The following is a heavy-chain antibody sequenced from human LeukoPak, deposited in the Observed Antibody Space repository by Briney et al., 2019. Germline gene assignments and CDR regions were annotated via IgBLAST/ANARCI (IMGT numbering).Heavy chain of an antibody. CDR2: INPNSGGT. J-gene: IGHJ5*02. CDR3: ARGLYCSSTSCYPVGWFDP. Sequence: GASVKVSCKASGYTFTGYYMHWVRQAPGQGLEWMGWINPNSGGTNYAQKFQGRVTMTRDTSTSTAYMELRSLRSDDTAVYYCARGLYCSSTSCYPVGWFDPWGQGTLVTVSS. V-gene: IGHV1-2*02. D-gene: IGHD2-2*01. CDR1: GYTFTGYY.